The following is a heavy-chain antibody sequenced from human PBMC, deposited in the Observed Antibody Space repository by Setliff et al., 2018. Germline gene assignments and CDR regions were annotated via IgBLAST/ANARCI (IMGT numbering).Heavy chain of an antibody. CDR2: IFYSGGS. CDR3: ARAGYNYDYGDY. J-gene: IGHJ4*02. CDR1: GVSVSSYF. D-gene: IGHD3-16*01. V-gene: IGHV4-59*02. Sequence: PSETLSLTCTVSGVSVSSYFWSWIRQPPGKGLEWIGSIFYSGGSTYSDNLSLKSRATISRDISKNQFYLTLTSVTAADTAVYYCARAGYNYDYGDYWGQGSLVTSPQ.